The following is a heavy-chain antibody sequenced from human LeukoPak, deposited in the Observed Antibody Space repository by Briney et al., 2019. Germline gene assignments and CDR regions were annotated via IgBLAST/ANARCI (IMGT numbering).Heavy chain of an antibody. CDR1: GGSFSGYY. Sequence: SETLSLTCAVYGGSFSGYYWSWIRQPPGKGLVWIGEINHSGSTNYNPSLKSRVTISVDTSKNQFSLKLSSVTAADTAVYYCAGGGYCSGGSCYSNYFDYWGQGTLVTVSS. D-gene: IGHD2-15*01. V-gene: IGHV4-34*01. CDR2: INHSGST. J-gene: IGHJ4*02. CDR3: AGGGYCSGGSCYSNYFDY.